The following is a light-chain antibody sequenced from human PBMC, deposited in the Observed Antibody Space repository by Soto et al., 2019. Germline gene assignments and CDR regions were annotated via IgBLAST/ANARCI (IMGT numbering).Light chain of an antibody. CDR2: EVS. J-gene: IGLJ1*01. CDR3: SSYTSSSTKV. V-gene: IGLV2-14*01. CDR1: SSDVGGYNY. Sequence: QSVLTQPASVSGSPGQSITISCTGTSSDVGGYNYVSWYQQHPGKAPKLMIYEVSNRPSGVSNRFSGSKSGNTASLTISGLQAEEEVDYCSSYTSSSTKVFGTGTKVTVL.